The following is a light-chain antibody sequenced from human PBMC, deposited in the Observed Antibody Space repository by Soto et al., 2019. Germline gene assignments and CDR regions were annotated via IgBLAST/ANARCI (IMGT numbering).Light chain of an antibody. Sequence: HSVLTQPPSVSAAPGQKVTISCSGRSSNIGNNYASWYQQLPGTAPKLLIYENNKRPSGIPDRFSGSKSGTSATLGITGLQTGDEADYYCGTWDNSLSAGVFGGGTQLTVL. J-gene: IGLJ7*01. CDR3: GTWDNSLSAGV. CDR2: ENN. CDR1: SSNIGNNY. V-gene: IGLV1-51*02.